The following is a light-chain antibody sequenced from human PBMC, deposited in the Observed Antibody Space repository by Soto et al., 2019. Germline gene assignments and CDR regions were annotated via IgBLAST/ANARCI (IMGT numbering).Light chain of an antibody. CDR2: GAS. J-gene: IGKJ5*01. Sequence: ERVMTQSPATLSVSPGESATLSCRASQSVGSNLAWYQQRPGQAPRLLIYGASTRATGIPARFSGSGSGTEFTLTISSLQSEDFAVYFCQQYDSWPITFGQGTRLEIK. CDR1: QSVGSN. CDR3: QQYDSWPIT. V-gene: IGKV3-15*01.